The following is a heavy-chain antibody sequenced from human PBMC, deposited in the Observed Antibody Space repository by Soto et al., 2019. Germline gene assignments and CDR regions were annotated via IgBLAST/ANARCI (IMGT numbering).Heavy chain of an antibody. V-gene: IGHV3-33*01. CDR2: IWYDGSNK. CDR3: ARDERPSEYSGYNIDY. CDR1: GFTFSSYG. D-gene: IGHD5-12*01. Sequence: GGSLRLSCAASGFTFSSYGMHWVRQAPGKGLEWVAVIWYDGSNKYYADSVKGRFTISRDNSKNTLYLQMNSLRAEDTAVYYCARDERPSEYSGYNIDYWGQGTPVTV. J-gene: IGHJ4*02.